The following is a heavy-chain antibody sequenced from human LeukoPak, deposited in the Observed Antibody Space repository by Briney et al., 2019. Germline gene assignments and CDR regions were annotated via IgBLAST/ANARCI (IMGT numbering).Heavy chain of an antibody. D-gene: IGHD2-8*01. CDR2: IYHSGGT. J-gene: IGHJ6*03. CDR3: ATNGYYCMDV. Sequence: SGTLSLTCAVSGGSISSSTNWWSWVRQPPGRGLKWIGEIYHSGGTNYNPSLKSRITISVDKSQNQFSLKVNSLTAADTAVYYCATNGYYCMDVWGKGTTVTVSS. CDR1: GGSISSSTNW. V-gene: IGHV4-4*02.